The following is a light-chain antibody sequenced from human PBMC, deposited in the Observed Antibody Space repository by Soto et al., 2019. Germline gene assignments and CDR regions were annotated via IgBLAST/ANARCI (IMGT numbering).Light chain of an antibody. CDR2: LGS. J-gene: IGKJ1*01. Sequence: DIVMTQSPLSLPVTPGEPASISCRSSQSLLERNGYSCLEWYLQKPGQSPQLLIYLGSNRASGVPDRFSGSGSGTDFTLKISRVEADDVGVYYCMQSLQTPLTFGQGTKVEIK. CDR3: MQSLQTPLT. V-gene: IGKV2-28*01. CDR1: QSLLERNGYSC.